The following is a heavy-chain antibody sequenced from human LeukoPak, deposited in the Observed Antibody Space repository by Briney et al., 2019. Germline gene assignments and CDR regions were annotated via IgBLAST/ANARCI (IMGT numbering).Heavy chain of an antibody. Sequence: PGGSLRLSCAASGFTFSSYAMSWVRQAPGKGLEWVAVISYDGSNKYYADSVKGRFTISRDNSKNTLYLQMNSLRAEDTAVYYCASAHYYDSSGYSPFDYWGQGTLVTVSS. CDR3: ASAHYYDSSGYSPFDY. CDR1: GFTFSSYA. D-gene: IGHD3-22*01. V-gene: IGHV3-30-3*01. J-gene: IGHJ4*02. CDR2: ISYDGSNK.